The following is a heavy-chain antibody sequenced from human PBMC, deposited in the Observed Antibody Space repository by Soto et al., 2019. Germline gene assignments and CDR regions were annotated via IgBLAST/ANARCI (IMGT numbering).Heavy chain of an antibody. CDR2: VSGSGGDT. V-gene: IGHV3-23*01. CDR1: GFTFSSYA. CDR3: AKDPLGVSRTYFDY. J-gene: IGHJ4*02. Sequence: GSLRLSCAASGFTFSSYAMSWVRQAPGKGLEWVSAVSGSGGDTHYADSVKGRFTISRDNSKNTLYLQMNSLRAEDTAVYYCAKDPLGVSRTYFDYWGQGTLVTVSS.